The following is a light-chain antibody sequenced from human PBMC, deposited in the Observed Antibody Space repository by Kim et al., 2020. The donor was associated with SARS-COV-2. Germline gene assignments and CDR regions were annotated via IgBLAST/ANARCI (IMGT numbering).Light chain of an antibody. J-gene: IGKJ1*01. CDR3: QQYYSDHRT. CDR1: QSVLYSSDNKNY. Sequence: DIVMTQSPDSLAVSLGERATINCKSSQSVLYSSDNKNYLAWYQQKPEQPPKLLIYWASTRESGVPDRFSGSGSGTDFTLTIRSLQAEDVADYYCQQYYSDHRTFGQGTKVDIK. CDR2: WAS. V-gene: IGKV4-1*01.